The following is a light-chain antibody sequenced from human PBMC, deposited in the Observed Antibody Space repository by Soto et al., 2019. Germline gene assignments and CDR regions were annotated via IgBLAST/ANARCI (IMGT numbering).Light chain of an antibody. Sequence: EIVLTQSPATLSLSPGERATLSCRASQSVSSYLAWYQQKPGQAPRLLIYAASSRATGIPDRFSGSGSGTGFTLTIARLEPEDFAVYYCQHYATPSLTFGQGTRLEI. CDR1: QSVSSY. J-gene: IGKJ5*01. V-gene: IGKV3-20*01. CDR2: AAS. CDR3: QHYATPSLT.